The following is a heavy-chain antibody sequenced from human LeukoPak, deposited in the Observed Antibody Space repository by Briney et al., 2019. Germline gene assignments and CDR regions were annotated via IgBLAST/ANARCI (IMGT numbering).Heavy chain of an antibody. D-gene: IGHD3-10*01. Sequence: SETLSLTCTVSGYSISSGYYWGWIRQSPGKGLEWIGSIYHSGRSYYNPSLKSRVTMSLDTSKNQFSLKLSSVTAADTAVYYCVRGSGSYLNPPLNYYYYYYMDVWGKGTTVTISS. CDR1: GYSISSGYY. V-gene: IGHV4-38-2*02. CDR2: IYHSGRS. CDR3: VRGSGSYLNPPLNYYYYYYMDV. J-gene: IGHJ6*03.